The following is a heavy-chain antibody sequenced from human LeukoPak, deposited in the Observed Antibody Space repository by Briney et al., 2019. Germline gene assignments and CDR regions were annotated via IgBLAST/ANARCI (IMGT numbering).Heavy chain of an antibody. CDR1: GYTFTSYY. J-gene: IGHJ3*02. Sequence: ASVKVSCKASGYTFTSYYMHWVRQAPGQGLEWMGIINPSGGSTSYAQKFQGRVTMTRDTSTSTAYMELSSLRSEDTAVYYCASIAVAGTNAFDIWGQGTMVTVSS. CDR2: INPSGGST. D-gene: IGHD6-19*01. V-gene: IGHV1-46*01. CDR3: ASIAVAGTNAFDI.